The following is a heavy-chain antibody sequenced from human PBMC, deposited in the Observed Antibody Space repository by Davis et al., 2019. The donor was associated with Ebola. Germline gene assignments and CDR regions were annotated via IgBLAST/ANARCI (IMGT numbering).Heavy chain of an antibody. J-gene: IGHJ6*02. D-gene: IGHD5-18*01. CDR2: INPNSGGT. V-gene: IGHV1-2*02. CDR1: GYTFTGYY. Sequence: ASVKVSCKASGYTFTGYYMHWVRQAPGQGLEWMGWINPNSGGTNYAQKFQGRVTMTRDTSISTAYMELSRLRSDDTAVYYCARAKEGYSYGRYGMDVWGQGTTVTVSS. CDR3: ARAKEGYSYGRYGMDV.